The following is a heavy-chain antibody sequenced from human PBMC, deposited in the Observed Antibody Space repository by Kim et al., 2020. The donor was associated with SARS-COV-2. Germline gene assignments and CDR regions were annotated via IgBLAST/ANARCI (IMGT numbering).Heavy chain of an antibody. Sequence: SETLSLTCAVYGGSFSGYYWSWIRQPPGKGLEWIGEINHSGSTNYNPSLKSRVTISVDTSKNQFSLKLSSVTAADTAVYYCARTPFYYDYVWGSYRYLWYFDYWGQGTLVTVSS. CDR3: ARTPFYYDYVWGSYRYLWYFDY. CDR2: INHSGST. D-gene: IGHD3-16*02. V-gene: IGHV4-34*01. CDR1: GGSFSGYY. J-gene: IGHJ4*02.